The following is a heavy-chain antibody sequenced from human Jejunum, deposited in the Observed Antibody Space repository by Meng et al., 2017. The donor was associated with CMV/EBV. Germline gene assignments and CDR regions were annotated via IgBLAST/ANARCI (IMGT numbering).Heavy chain of an antibody. CDR2: ISGSGSKI. D-gene: IGHD2-2*01. V-gene: IGHV3-21*01. CDR1: GFTFNSDG. J-gene: IGHJ4*02. CDR3: ARGIIIVPNAYYFDS. Sequence: GFTFNSDGMNWVRQAPGKGLEWVASISGSGSKIYYADSVKGRFTISRDNTKKSLYLQMNGLRAEDTAVYYCARGIIIVPNAYYFDSWGQGTLVTVSS.